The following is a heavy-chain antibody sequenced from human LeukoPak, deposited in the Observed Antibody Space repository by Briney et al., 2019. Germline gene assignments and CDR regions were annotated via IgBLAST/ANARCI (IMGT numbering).Heavy chain of an antibody. CDR2: IYYSGST. Sequence: SETLSLTCTVSGGSISSSSYYWGWIRQPPGEGLEWIGSIYYSGSTYYNPSLKSRVTISVDTSKNQFSLKLSSVTAADTAVYYCARFPDYYYDSSGAGDYWGQGTLVTVSS. D-gene: IGHD3-22*01. CDR1: GGSISSSSYY. J-gene: IGHJ4*02. CDR3: ARFPDYYYDSSGAGDY. V-gene: IGHV4-39*01.